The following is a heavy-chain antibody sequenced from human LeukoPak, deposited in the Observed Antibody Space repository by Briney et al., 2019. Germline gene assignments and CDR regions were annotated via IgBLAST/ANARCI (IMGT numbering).Heavy chain of an antibody. Sequence: ASVKVSCRASGYTFTNYDINWVRQATGQGLEWMGWMNPISGYTGNTQKFQGRVTMARNTSISTAYMELSSLRSEDTAVYYCARGNRLYTSSWSSLAFDIWGQGTMVTVSS. CDR1: GYTFTNYD. V-gene: IGHV1-8*01. CDR2: MNPISGYT. CDR3: ARGNRLYTSSWSSLAFDI. J-gene: IGHJ3*02. D-gene: IGHD6-13*01.